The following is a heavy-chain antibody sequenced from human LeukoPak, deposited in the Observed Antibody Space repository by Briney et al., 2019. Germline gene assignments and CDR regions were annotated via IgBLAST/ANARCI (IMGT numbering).Heavy chain of an antibody. CDR1: GFTFSRYW. CDR2: TNSDGSLP. J-gene: IGHJ5*02. V-gene: IGHV3-74*01. CDR3: ARGLPGYSNTWNDH. D-gene: IGHD6-13*01. Sequence: GGSLRLSCAASGFTFSRYWMHWVRQAPGKGLVWVSRTNSDGSLPSYADSVKGRFTISRDNAKNTLYLQMNSLGVEDTAIYYCARGLPGYSNTWNDHWGQGTRVTVSS.